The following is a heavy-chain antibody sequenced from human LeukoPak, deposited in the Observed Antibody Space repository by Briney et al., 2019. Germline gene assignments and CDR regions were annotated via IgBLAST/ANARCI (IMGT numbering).Heavy chain of an antibody. CDR2: ISGSGGST. J-gene: IGHJ4*02. V-gene: IGHV3-23*01. Sequence: GGSLRLSCAASGFTFSSYDMNWVRQAPGKGLEWVSAISGSGGSTYYADSVKGRFTISRDNSKNTLYLQMNSLRAEDTAVYYCASSDIVVVPAADWGQGTLVTVSS. D-gene: IGHD2-2*01. CDR3: ASSDIVVVPAAD. CDR1: GFTFSSYD.